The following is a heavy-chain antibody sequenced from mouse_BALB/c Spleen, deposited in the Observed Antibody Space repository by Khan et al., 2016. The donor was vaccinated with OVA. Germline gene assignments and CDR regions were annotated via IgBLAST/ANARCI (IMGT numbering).Heavy chain of an antibody. CDR3: ARTRNYRYLDV. V-gene: IGHV9-3-1*01. Sequence: QIQLVQSGPELKKPGETVKISCKAFGYTFTNYGMNWVKQAPGKALKWLGWINTYTGEPTYADDFKGRFAFSLETSASTAYLRINTLKHEDTATHFCARTRNYRYLDVWGAETTVTVSP. J-gene: IGHJ1*01. CDR1: GYTFTNYG. CDR2: INTYTGEP.